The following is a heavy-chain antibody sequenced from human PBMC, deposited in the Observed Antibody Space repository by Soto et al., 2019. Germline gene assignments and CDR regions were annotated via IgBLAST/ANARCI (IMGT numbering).Heavy chain of an antibody. CDR1: GFTFSSYS. Sequence: PGGSLRLSCAASGFTFSSYSMSWVRQAPGKGLEWVSSISSSSSYIYYADSVKGRFTISRDNAKNSLYLQMNSLRAEDTAVYYCATLSSSFAFDIWGQGTMVTVSS. J-gene: IGHJ3*02. D-gene: IGHD6-6*01. V-gene: IGHV3-21*01. CDR3: ATLSSSFAFDI. CDR2: ISSSSSYI.